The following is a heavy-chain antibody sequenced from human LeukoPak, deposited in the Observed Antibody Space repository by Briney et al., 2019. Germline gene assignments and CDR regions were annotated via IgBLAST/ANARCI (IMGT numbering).Heavy chain of an antibody. D-gene: IGHD3-22*01. J-gene: IGHJ4*02. Sequence: ASVKVSCKASGYTFTNYGISWVRQAPGQGLEWAGWISAYNGNTDSAQKFQGRVTMTTDTSTSTAYVELRSLRSDDTAVYYCARATDTSGYYYEWGYFDYWGQGTLVTVSS. V-gene: IGHV1-18*01. CDR1: GYTFTNYG. CDR3: ARATDTSGYYYEWGYFDY. CDR2: ISAYNGNT.